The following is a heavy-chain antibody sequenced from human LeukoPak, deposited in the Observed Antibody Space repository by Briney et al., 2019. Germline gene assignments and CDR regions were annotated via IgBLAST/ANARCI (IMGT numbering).Heavy chain of an antibody. D-gene: IGHD4-17*01. CDR2: IYYSGST. CDR3: ARDAPPDYGDYAWFDP. CDR1: GYSISSGYY. Sequence: SETLSLTCTVSGYSISSGYYWGWIRQPPGKGLEWIGYIYYSGSTNYNPSLKSRVTISVDTSKNQFSLKLSSVTAADTAVYYCARDAPPDYGDYAWFDPWGQGTLVTVSS. V-gene: IGHV4-38-2*02. J-gene: IGHJ5*02.